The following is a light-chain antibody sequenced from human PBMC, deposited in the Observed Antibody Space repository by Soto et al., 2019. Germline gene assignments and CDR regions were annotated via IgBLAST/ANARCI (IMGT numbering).Light chain of an antibody. Sequence: DIQMTQSPSSLSASVGDRVTITCRASQSISSHLNWYQQKPGNAPNLLIYAASSLQSGVPSRFSGSGSGTDFTLTISSLQPEDFATYYCQQSYTTPRTFGQGTKVDI. CDR2: AAS. J-gene: IGKJ1*01. CDR3: QQSYTTPRT. CDR1: QSISSH. V-gene: IGKV1-39*01.